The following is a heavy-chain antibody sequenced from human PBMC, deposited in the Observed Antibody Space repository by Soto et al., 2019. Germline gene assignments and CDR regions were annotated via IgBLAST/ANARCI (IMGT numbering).Heavy chain of an antibody. CDR1: GGSISSSSYY. J-gene: IGHJ4*02. D-gene: IGHD5-12*01. CDR3: VAGEVEYSGYGGNPGEVVDY. V-gene: IGHV4-39*01. Sequence: QLQLQESGPGLVKPSETLSLTCTVSGGSISSSSYYWGWIRQPPGKGLEWIGSIYYSGSTYYNPSLKSRVTISVDTSKNQFSLKLSSVTAADTAVYYCVAGEVEYSGYGGNPGEVVDYWGQGTLVTVSS. CDR2: IYYSGST.